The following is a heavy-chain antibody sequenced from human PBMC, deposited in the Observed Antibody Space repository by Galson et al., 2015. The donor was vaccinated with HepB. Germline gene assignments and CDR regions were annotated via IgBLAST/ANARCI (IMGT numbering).Heavy chain of an antibody. D-gene: IGHD2-21*01. J-gene: IGHJ4*02. CDR2: ISADNGKT. Sequence: SVKVSCKASGGTFSSYAISWVRQAPGQGLEWMGWISADNGKTNYGQRFQDRVTMTTDTSTTTAYMELKSLRSDDTAVYYCATKGGVSCGGSGFCTLDFWGQGTLVTVSS. CDR1: GGTFSSYA. V-gene: IGHV1-18*01. CDR3: ATKGGVSCGGSGFCTLDF.